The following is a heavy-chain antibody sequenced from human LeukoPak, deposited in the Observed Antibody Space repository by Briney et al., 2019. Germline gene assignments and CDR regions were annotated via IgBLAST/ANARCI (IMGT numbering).Heavy chain of an antibody. V-gene: IGHV1-2*02. J-gene: IGHJ4*02. CDR3: ARSYCSSTSCYEYYFDY. Sequence: ASVKVSCKASGYTFTGYYMHWVRQAPGQGLEWMGWINPNSGGTNYAQKFQGRVTMTRDTSISTAYMELSRLRSDDTAVYYCARSYCSSTSCYEYYFDYWGQGTLVTVSS. CDR2: INPNSGGT. CDR1: GYTFTGYY. D-gene: IGHD2-2*01.